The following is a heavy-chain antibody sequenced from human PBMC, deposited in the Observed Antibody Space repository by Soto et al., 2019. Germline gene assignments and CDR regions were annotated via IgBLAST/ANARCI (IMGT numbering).Heavy chain of an antibody. CDR3: ARTLYGGIDY. Sequence: SETLSLTCTVSGSINSGDLYWTWVRQPPGKGLEWIGYIYSSGTTYYNPSLKSRLTISRDTSKNQFSLELRSVTAADTAVYYCARTLYGGIDYWGQGTLVTVSS. CDR2: IYSSGTT. D-gene: IGHD4-17*01. J-gene: IGHJ4*02. CDR1: GSINSGDLY. V-gene: IGHV4-30-4*01.